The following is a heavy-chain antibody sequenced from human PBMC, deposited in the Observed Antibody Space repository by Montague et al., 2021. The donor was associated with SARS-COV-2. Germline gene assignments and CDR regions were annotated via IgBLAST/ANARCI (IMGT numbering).Heavy chain of an antibody. V-gene: IGHV4-59*01. CDR2: IYDGGAV. Sequence: SETLSLTCTVSGGSTTGYYWSWLRRSPGKGLEWIAYIYDGGAVNYNPSLGSRVTISTDTSKNQLSLKMNSVTAADTAVYYCVRDHPYGGPRGAYDIWGQGTVVTVSS. CDR1: GGSTTGYY. J-gene: IGHJ3*02. CDR3: VRDHPYGGPRGAYDI. D-gene: IGHD4-23*01.